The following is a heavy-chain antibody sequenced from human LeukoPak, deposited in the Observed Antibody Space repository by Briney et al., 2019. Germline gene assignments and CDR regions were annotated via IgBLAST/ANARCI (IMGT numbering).Heavy chain of an antibody. CDR2: IHAGGSDP. Sequence: GGSLRLSCAVSGCTFSTSPMGRVRQAPGKGLEWVSSIHAGGSDPFCADSVQGRCTITRDNSKNTLSLQLNNLRAEDTAIYFCAKGGHHFNPFYNWGQGTLVTVSS. CDR3: AKGGHHFNPFYN. V-gene: IGHV3-23*03. CDR1: GCTFSTSP. J-gene: IGHJ4*02.